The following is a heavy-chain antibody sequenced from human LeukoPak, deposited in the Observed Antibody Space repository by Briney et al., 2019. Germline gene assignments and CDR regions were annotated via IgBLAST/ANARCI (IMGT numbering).Heavy chain of an antibody. Sequence: PSETLSLTCTVSGGSISSYYWSWIRQPAGKGLEWIGYIYYSGSTNYNLSLKSRVTVSVDTSKNQFSLKLTSVTAADTAVYYCARARETVPIDYWSQGTLVTVSS. V-gene: IGHV4-59*12. CDR1: GGSISSYY. CDR2: IYYSGST. CDR3: ARARETVPIDY. J-gene: IGHJ4*02. D-gene: IGHD4-11*01.